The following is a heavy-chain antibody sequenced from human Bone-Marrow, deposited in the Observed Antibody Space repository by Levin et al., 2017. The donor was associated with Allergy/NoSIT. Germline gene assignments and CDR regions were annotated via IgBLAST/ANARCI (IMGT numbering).Heavy chain of an antibody. D-gene: IGHD3-22*01. CDR2: ISSSGSTR. CDR3: ARDRDYFDSSVYYDVLDI. V-gene: IGHV3-48*03. CDR1: GFTFSSYE. Sequence: GESLKISCAASGFTFSSYEMDWVRQTPGKGLEWVSYISSSGSTRHYADSVQGRFTISRDNTKNSLYLQMNRLRAEDTAVYYCARDRDYFDSSVYYDVLDIWGQGTMVTVSS. J-gene: IGHJ3*02.